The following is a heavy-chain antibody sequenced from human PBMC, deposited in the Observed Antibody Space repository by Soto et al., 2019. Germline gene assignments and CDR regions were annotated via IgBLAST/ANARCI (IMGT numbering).Heavy chain of an antibody. V-gene: IGHV3-11*01. CDR3: ARDAEGMDV. J-gene: IGHJ6*02. Sequence: ESGGGLVKPEGSLRLSCAASGFTFSDYYMSWIRQAPGKGLEWVAYISSSGSIIKYGDSMKGRFTISRDNSKNTLYLQVNSLRVEDTGVYYCARDAEGMDVWGQGTTVIVSS. CDR1: GFTFSDYY. CDR2: ISSSGSII.